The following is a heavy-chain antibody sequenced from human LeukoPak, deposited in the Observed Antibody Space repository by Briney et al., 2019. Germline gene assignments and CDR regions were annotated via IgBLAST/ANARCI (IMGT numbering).Heavy chain of an antibody. CDR3: AREVGGAWSFDY. CDR1: GYTFTSYY. V-gene: IGHV1-46*01. D-gene: IGHD1-26*01. Sequence: GASVKVSCKASGYTFTSYYMHWVRQAPGQGLEWMGIINPSGGSTSYAQKFQGRATMTRDTSMSTVYMELSSLRSEDTAVYYCAREVGGAWSFDYWGQGTLVTVSS. CDR2: INPSGGST. J-gene: IGHJ4*02.